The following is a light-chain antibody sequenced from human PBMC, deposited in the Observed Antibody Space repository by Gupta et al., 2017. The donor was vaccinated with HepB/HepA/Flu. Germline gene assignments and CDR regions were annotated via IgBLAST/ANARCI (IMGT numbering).Light chain of an antibody. CDR3: QHRLNWPLT. CDR2: DAS. V-gene: IGKV3-11*01. CDR1: QSIVSY. Sequence: EVVLTQSPVTLSLSPGERATLSCRASQSIVSYLSWYQQTPGQAPRLLIYDASNRATDIPARFTGSGSGTDFTLTISSLEPEDFAVYYCQHRLNWPLTFGGGTKVEIK. J-gene: IGKJ4*01.